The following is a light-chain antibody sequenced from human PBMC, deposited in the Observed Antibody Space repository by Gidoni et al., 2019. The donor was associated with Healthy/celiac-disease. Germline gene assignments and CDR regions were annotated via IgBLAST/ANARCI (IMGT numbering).Light chain of an antibody. CDR2: RNN. V-gene: IGLV1-47*01. CDR3: AAWDDSLSGWV. CDR1: SSNIGSNY. J-gene: IGLJ3*02. Sequence: QSVLTQPPSASGTPGQRVTISCSGSSSNIGSNYVYWYQPLPGTAPKLLIYRNNPRPSGFPDRFSGSKSGTSSSLAISGLRSEDEADYYCAAWDDSLSGWVFGGGTKLTVL.